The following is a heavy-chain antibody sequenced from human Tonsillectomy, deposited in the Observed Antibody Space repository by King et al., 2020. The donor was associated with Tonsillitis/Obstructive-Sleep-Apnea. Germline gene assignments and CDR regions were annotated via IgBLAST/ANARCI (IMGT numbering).Heavy chain of an antibody. CDR2: INHSGST. J-gene: IGHJ4*02. Sequence: VQLQQWGAGLLKPSETLSLTCAVYGESFSGYYWSWIRQPPGKGLEWIGEINHSGSTNYNPALKSRVTISVDTSKNQFSLKLSSVTAADTAVYYCARVYDFWSGLDYWGQGTLVTVSS. V-gene: IGHV4-34*01. CDR3: ARVYDFWSGLDY. D-gene: IGHD3-3*01. CDR1: GESFSGYY.